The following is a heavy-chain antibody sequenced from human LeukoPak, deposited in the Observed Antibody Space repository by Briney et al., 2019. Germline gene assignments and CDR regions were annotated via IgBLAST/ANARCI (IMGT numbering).Heavy chain of an antibody. CDR3: ARVVSYYDSSGYYYGDYFDY. Sequence: PSETLSLTCTVSGGSISSYYWSWIRQPAGKGLEWIGRIYTSGSTNYNPSLKSRVTMSADTSKNQFSLKLSSVTAADTAVYYCARVVSYYDSSGYYYGDYFDYWGQGTLVTVSS. D-gene: IGHD3-22*01. CDR1: GGSISSYY. V-gene: IGHV4-4*07. CDR2: IYTSGST. J-gene: IGHJ4*02.